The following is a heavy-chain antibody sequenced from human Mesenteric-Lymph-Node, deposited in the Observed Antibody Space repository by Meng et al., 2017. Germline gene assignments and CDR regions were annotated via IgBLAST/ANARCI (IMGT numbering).Heavy chain of an antibody. D-gene: IGHD7-27*01. CDR1: SGPIVSTDYS. J-gene: IGHJ5*02. CDR2: IYHNGST. V-gene: IGHV4-30-2*01. Sequence: LQLEESGSGLVTPSQTLSLTCAVSSGPIVSTDYSCSWIRRPPGKGLEWIGYIYHNGSTYYNPYFKSRVTISLDRSKNQVSLKLNSVTAADTAVYSRARLGPRWFDPWGQGTLVTVSS. CDR3: ARLGPRWFDP.